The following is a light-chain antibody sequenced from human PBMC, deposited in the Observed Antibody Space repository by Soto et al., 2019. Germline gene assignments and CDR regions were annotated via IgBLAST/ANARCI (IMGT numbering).Light chain of an antibody. CDR2: STS. V-gene: IGKV1-39*01. J-gene: IGKJ2*01. Sequence: DIQMTQSPSSLSASVGDKVTITCRTSQTINNYLNWYRQRPGKAPELLIYSTSTLQSGVPSRFTGSRSGAEFTLTITYLQPEDFATYYCQQGYRRPRAFGQGTKLEI. CDR1: QTINNY. CDR3: QQGYRRPRA.